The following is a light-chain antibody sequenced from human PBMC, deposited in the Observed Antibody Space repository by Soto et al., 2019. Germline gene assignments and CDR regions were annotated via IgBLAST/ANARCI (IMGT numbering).Light chain of an antibody. Sequence: EIVLTQSPATLSLSPGERATLSCRASQSVSSYLAWYQQEPGQAPRLLIYDASNRATGIAARFSGGGSGTDFTLTISSLEPEDFAVYYCQQRTSWPFTFGPGTKVDIK. CDR2: DAS. J-gene: IGKJ3*01. CDR3: QQRTSWPFT. CDR1: QSVSSY. V-gene: IGKV3-11*01.